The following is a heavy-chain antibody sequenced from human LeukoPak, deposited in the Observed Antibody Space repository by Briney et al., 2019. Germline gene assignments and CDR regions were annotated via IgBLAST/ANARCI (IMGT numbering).Heavy chain of an antibody. D-gene: IGHD3-16*01. CDR2: MNRDGSER. V-gene: IGHV3-7*01. Sequence: GRSLRLSCAASGFTFSSYGMHWVRQAPGKGLEWVANMNRDGSERNHVDSMGGRISITRDNAKNSLYLQLNSLRLEDTAVYYCARDGGFIRFGGQDVWGQGTTVTVS. CDR3: ARDGGFIRFGGQDV. J-gene: IGHJ6*02. CDR1: GFTFSSYG.